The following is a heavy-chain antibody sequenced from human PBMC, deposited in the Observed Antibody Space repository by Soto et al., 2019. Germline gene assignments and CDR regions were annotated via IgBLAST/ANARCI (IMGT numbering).Heavy chain of an antibody. V-gene: IGHV4-34*01. Sequence: QVQLQQWGAGLLKPSETLSLTCAVYSGSFSTYYWNWIRQPPGKGLEWIGEINQSGSTNYNPSLKSRVTMSVDTSKNQFSLILSSVTAADTAVYYCARGDYYDSVSAFPYWGQGTLVTVSS. CDR2: INQSGST. J-gene: IGHJ4*02. D-gene: IGHD3-10*01. CDR1: SGSFSTYY. CDR3: ARGDYYDSVSAFPY.